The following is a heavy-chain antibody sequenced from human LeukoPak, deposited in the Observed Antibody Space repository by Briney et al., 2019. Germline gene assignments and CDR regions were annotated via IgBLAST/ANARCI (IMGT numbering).Heavy chain of an antibody. D-gene: IGHD2-21*02. V-gene: IGHV3-7*01. CDR3: AKWGPHCVGDYCPALDS. J-gene: IGHJ4*02. CDR2: INQDGSKK. CDR1: RFTFSNYW. Sequence: PGGSLRLSCVASRFTFSNYWMSWVRQAPGKGLEGVANINQDGSKKPYADSMKGRFTISRDNAKESLYLQLNSLRADDTAVYYCAKWGPHCVGDYCPALDSWGQGTLVTVSS.